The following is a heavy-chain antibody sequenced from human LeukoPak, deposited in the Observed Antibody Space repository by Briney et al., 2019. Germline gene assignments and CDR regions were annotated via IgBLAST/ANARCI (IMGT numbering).Heavy chain of an antibody. CDR3: ATSAGLTGTTFDY. V-gene: IGHV1-24*01. J-gene: IGHJ4*02. Sequence: GASVKVSCKVSGYTLTELSMHWVRQAPGKGLEWMGGFDPEAGETIYAQKFQGRVTMTEDTSTDTAYMELSSLRSEDTAVYYCATSAGLTGTTFDYWGQGTLVTVSS. CDR2: FDPEAGET. CDR1: GYTLTELS. D-gene: IGHD1-7*01.